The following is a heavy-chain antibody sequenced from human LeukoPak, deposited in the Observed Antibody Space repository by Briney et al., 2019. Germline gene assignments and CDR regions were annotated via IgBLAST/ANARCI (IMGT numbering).Heavy chain of an antibody. CDR1: GGSISYY. CDR2: IYYSGST. V-gene: IGHV4-59*08. J-gene: IGHJ5*02. D-gene: IGHD3-22*01. Sequence: SETLSLTCTVSGGSISYYWSWIRQPPGKGLEWIGYIYYSGSTNYNPSLKSRVSISVDTSKNQFSLRLTSVTAADTAVYYCARQNGGYYYWFDPWGQGTLVTVSA. CDR3: ARQNGGYYYWFDP.